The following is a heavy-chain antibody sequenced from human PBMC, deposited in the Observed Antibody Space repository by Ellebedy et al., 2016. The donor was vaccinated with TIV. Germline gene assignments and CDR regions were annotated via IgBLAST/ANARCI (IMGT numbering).Heavy chain of an antibody. V-gene: IGHV3-30*18. J-gene: IGHJ3*02. Sequence: PGGSLRLSCAASGFAFSNYGMHWVRQAPGKGPEWVAVVSYDGKVKYYLDSVKGRFTISRDNSKNTLSLEMNSLRAEDTATYYCTKELVHAIHGFDIWGQGTMVTVSA. D-gene: IGHD2-8*01. CDR1: GFAFSNYG. CDR2: VSYDGKVK. CDR3: TKELVHAIHGFDI.